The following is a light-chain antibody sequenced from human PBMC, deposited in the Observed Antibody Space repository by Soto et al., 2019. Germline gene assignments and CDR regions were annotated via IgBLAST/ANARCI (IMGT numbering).Light chain of an antibody. CDR1: QGISSY. CDR2: AAS. J-gene: IGKJ5*01. V-gene: IGKV1-9*01. Sequence: DIQLTQSPSFRSASVGDRVTITCRASQGISSYLAWYQQKPGEAPKFLIYAASTLRGGVPSRFSGSGARTEFPLTISILPPEDSATYYCQGLNDYPITFGQGTRLEIK. CDR3: QGLNDYPIT.